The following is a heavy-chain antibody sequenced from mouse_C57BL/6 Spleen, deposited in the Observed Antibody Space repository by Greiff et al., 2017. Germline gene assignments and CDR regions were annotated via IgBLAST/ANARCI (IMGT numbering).Heavy chain of an antibody. D-gene: IGHD2-1*01. V-gene: IGHV1-59*01. CDR1: GYTFPSYW. J-gene: IGHJ2*01. Sequence: QVQLKQPGAELVRPGTSVKLSRKASGYTFPSYWMHWVKQRPGQGLEWIGVIDPSHSYTNYNQKFKGKATLTVDTSSSTAYMQLSSLTSEDSAVYYCARERDGNYVFDYWGQGTTLTVSS. CDR2: IDPSHSYT. CDR3: ARERDGNYVFDY.